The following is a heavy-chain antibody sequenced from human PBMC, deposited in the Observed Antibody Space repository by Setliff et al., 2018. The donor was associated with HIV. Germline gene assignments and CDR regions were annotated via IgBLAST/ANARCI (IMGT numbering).Heavy chain of an antibody. J-gene: IGHJ3*02. Sequence: GGSLRLSCAASGFSLSYHGMHWVRQAPGKGLEWAAIIWYDGSNEYYADSVKGRLTISRDNSKNTLYLQMDSLRAEDTAVYYCVRDQDYSHGSDSYYDAFDMWGQGTMVTVSS. CDR2: IWYDGSNE. V-gene: IGHV3-33*01. CDR3: VRDQDYSHGSDSYYDAFDM. D-gene: IGHD3-22*01. CDR1: GFSLSYHG.